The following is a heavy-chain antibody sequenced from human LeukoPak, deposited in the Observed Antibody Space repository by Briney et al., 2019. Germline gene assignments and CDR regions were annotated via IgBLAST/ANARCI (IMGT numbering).Heavy chain of an antibody. J-gene: IGHJ4*02. CDR1: GFTFSSYS. D-gene: IGHD6-13*01. CDR2: ISSSSYI. CDR3: ARSSLAAAEFDY. V-gene: IGHV3-21*01. Sequence: PGGSLRLSCAASGFTFSSYSMNWVRQAPGKGLEWVSSISSSSYIYYADSVKGRFTISRDNAKNSLYLQMNSLRAEDTAVYYCARSSLAAAEFDYWGQGTLVTVSS.